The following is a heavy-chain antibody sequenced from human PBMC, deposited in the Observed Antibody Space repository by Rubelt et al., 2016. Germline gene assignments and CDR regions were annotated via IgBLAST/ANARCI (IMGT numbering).Heavy chain of an antibody. CDR2: ISYDGNNI. V-gene: IGHV3-30*18. D-gene: IGHD1-26*01. J-gene: IGHJ4*02. CDR3: AKGHIVGSNGGFFDY. Sequence: QVQLVESGGGVVQPGRSLRLSCAASGFTFSNYGMHWVRQAPGKGLEWVAVISYDGNNIYYADSVKGRFTISRDNSENTLVMQMNSLRSEDTAVYYCAKGHIVGSNGGFFDYWAQGSLVTVSS. CDR1: GFTFSNYG.